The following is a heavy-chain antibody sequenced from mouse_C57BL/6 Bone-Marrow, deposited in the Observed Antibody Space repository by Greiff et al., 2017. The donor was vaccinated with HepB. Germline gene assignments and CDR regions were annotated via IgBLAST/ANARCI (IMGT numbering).Heavy chain of an antibody. CDR2: IYPGDGDN. D-gene: IGHD1-1*01. CDR1: GYAFSSSW. V-gene: IGHV1-82*01. J-gene: IGHJ2*01. Sequence: QVQLQQSGPGLVKPGASVKITCTASGYAFSSSWLNWVKQRPGKGLEWIGRIYPGDGDNNYNGQFKGKATLTADKSSSTAYMQLGSLTSEDSAVYFCAGRIYYGSGLFDYWGQVTTLTVSS. CDR3: AGRIYYGSGLFDY.